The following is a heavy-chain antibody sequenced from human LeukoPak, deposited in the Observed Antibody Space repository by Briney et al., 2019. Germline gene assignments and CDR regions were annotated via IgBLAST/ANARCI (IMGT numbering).Heavy chain of an antibody. V-gene: IGHV3-15*01. Sequence: GGSLRLSCATSGITFNNAWMTWVRQAPGKGREWVGRIKAKVDGGTIDYAAFVRGRFTISRDDSKNTLYLQMNSLKTEDTAVYYCTTRGGSFSIFDYWGQGTLVTVSS. CDR2: IKAKVDGGTI. CDR3: TTRGGSFSIFDY. CDR1: GITFNNAW. J-gene: IGHJ4*02. D-gene: IGHD1-26*01.